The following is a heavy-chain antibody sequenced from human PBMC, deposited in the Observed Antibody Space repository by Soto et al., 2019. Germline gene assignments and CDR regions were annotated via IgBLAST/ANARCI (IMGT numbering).Heavy chain of an antibody. CDR3: ARVYYGSGRGWFDP. V-gene: IGHV1-69*02. Sequence: QVQLVQSGAEVKKPGSSVKVSCKASGGTFSSYTISWVRQAPGQGLEWMGRIIPILGIANYAQKFQGRVTINADKSTSPAYMELSSLRSEDTAVYYCARVYYGSGRGWFDPWGQGTLVTVSS. CDR2: IIPILGIA. D-gene: IGHD3-10*01. J-gene: IGHJ5*02. CDR1: GGTFSSYT.